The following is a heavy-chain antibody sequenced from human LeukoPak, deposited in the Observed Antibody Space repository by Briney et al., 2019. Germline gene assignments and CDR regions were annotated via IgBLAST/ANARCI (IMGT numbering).Heavy chain of an antibody. D-gene: IGHD3-3*01. CDR1: GFTFSSYS. Sequence: PGGSLRLSCAASGFTFSSYSMNWVRQAPGKGLEWVSSISSSSSYIYYADSVKGRFTTSRDNAKNSLYLQMNSLRAEDTAVYYCALYDFWSGYYKIDYWGQGTLVTVSS. V-gene: IGHV3-21*01. J-gene: IGHJ4*02. CDR2: ISSSSSYI. CDR3: ALYDFWSGYYKIDY.